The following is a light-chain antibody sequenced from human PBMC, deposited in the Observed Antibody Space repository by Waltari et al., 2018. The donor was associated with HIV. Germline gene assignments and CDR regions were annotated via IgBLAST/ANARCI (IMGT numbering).Light chain of an antibody. CDR1: ISDGGAYNY. Sequence: QSALTQPASVPGSPGQSITLPCTGTISDGGAYNYVSWYQQHPGKSPKCMIYDVSNRPSGVSNRFSGSKSGNTASLTISGLQAEDEADYYCSSYTSSSTLEVFGGGTKLTVL. V-gene: IGLV2-14*03. J-gene: IGLJ3*02. CDR2: DVS. CDR3: SSYTSSSTLEV.